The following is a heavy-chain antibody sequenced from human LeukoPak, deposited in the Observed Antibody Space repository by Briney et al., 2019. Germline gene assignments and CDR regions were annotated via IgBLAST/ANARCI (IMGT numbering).Heavy chain of an antibody. CDR3: AKGRIAALYCLDY. J-gene: IGHJ4*02. D-gene: IGHD6-13*01. CDR1: GFTFSNYA. Sequence: GGFLRLSCAASGFTFSNYAMSWVRQAPGKGLEWVSSISGSGGSTYYADSVRGRFTISRDNSKNTLYLQVNSLRAEDTAVYYCAKGRIAALYCLDYWGQGTLVTVSS. V-gene: IGHV3-23*01. CDR2: ISGSGGST.